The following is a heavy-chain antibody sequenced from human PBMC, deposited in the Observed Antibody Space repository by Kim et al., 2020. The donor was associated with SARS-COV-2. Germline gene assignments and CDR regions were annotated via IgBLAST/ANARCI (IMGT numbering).Heavy chain of an antibody. Sequence: ASVKVSCKASGYTFSDYYIHWVRQAPGQGLEWMGRINPNGGATRYSQKFLGRVTMTRDTSITTAYMEMNSLTSDDTAVYYCARRTMTSTGANWFDPWGQG. CDR1: GYTFSDYY. CDR3: ARRTMTSTGANWFDP. CDR2: INPNGGAT. V-gene: IGHV1-2*06. D-gene: IGHD2-8*02. J-gene: IGHJ5*02.